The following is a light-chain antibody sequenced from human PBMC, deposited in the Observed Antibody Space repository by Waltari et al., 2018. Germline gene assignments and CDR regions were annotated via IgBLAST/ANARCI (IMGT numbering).Light chain of an antibody. CDR1: SSYNL. V-gene: IGLV2-23*01. CDR2: EDT. CDR3: CSHTGSNTWV. Sequence: QSALTQPASVSGSPEQPITISCTGTSSYNLVSWYQQYPGEAPKVVIFEDTKRPSGVSNRFSASKSGNTASLTISGLQAEDEADYYCCSHTGSNTWVFGGGTKVTVL. J-gene: IGLJ3*02.